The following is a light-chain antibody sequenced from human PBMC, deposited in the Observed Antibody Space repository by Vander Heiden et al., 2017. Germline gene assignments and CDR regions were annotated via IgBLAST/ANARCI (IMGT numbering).Light chain of an antibody. CDR1: QSVSIN. V-gene: IGKV3-15*01. J-gene: IGKJ1*01. Sequence: EIVMTQSPATLSVSPGERVTLSCRASQSVSINLAWYQQKPAQAPRLLIYVASTRATGIPARFSGSGSGTEFTLTISSLQSDDSAVYYCQQYNNWPRTFGHGTKVEIK. CDR2: VAS. CDR3: QQYNNWPRT.